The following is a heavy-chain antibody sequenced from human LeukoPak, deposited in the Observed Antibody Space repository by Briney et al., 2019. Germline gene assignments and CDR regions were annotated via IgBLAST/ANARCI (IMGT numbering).Heavy chain of an antibody. J-gene: IGHJ4*02. CDR2: IYYSGST. CDR3: AGRFYSGSYYVGHHFDY. V-gene: IGHV4-59*01. CDR1: GGSISSYY. Sequence: SETLSLTCTVSGGSISSYYWSWIRQPAGKGLEWIGYIYYSGSTNYNPSLKSRVTISVDTSKNQFSLKLSSVTAADTAVYYCAGRFYSGSYYVGHHFDYWGQGTLVTVSS. D-gene: IGHD1-26*01.